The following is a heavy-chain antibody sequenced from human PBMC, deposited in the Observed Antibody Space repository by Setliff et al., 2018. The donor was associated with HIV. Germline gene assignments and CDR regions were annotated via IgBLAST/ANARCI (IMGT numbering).Heavy chain of an antibody. D-gene: IGHD1-1*01. CDR1: GGSISSSSYY. CDR3: ARDSEPMSGTWYDY. Sequence: SETLSLTCTVSGGSISSSSYYWGWIRQPPGKGLEWIGSIYYSGSTYYNPSLKSRVTISVDTSKNQFSLKLTSVTAADTGTYYCARDSEPMSGTWYDYWGQGTLVTVSS. J-gene: IGHJ4*02. V-gene: IGHV4-39*07. CDR2: IYYSGST.